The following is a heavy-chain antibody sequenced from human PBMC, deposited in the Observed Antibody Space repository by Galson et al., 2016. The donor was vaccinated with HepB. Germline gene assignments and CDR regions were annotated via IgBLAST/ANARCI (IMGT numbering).Heavy chain of an antibody. Sequence: SLRLSCAASGFTFRTYWMHWVRQSPGMGLVWVSRISSDGLTTTYADSVKGRFTISRDNGRNTLYLQMNRLRAEETGVYYCARDQKRRGPATFDNWGQGTLVTVSS. CDR1: GFTFRTYW. V-gene: IGHV3-74*03. CDR2: ISSDGLTT. D-gene: IGHD2-15*01. CDR3: ARDQKRRGPATFDN. J-gene: IGHJ4*02.